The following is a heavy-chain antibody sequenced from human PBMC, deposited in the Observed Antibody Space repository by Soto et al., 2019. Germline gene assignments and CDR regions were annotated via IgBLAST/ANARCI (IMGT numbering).Heavy chain of an antibody. CDR3: AKGVELDV. D-gene: IGHD1-26*01. CDR2: ICDSGAST. Sequence: RLSCAASGFTFDDYAMTWARPSPGEGLEWGSAICDSGASTYYADSVKGRFPISRDNSRNTLYLKLNSLRAEDTAVYYCAKGVELDVWGNGTTVTVSS. CDR1: GFTFDDYA. J-gene: IGHJ6*04. V-gene: IGHV3-23*01.